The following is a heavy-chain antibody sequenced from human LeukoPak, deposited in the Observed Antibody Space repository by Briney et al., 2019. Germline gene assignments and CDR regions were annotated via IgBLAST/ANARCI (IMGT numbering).Heavy chain of an antibody. J-gene: IGHJ4*02. V-gene: IGHV1-2*02. D-gene: IGHD3-22*01. CDR2: INPNSGGT. CDR3: ARDQGYYYDSSGYFDY. CDR1: GYTFTGYY. Sequence: ASVKVSCKASGYTFTGYYMHWVRQAPGQGLEWMGWINPNSGGTNYAQRFQGRVTMTRDTSISTAYMELSRLRSDDTAVYYCARDQGYYYDSSGYFDYWGQGTLVTVSS.